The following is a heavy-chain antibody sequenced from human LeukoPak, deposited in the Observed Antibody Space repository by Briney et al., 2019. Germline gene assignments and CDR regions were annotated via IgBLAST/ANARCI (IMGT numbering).Heavy chain of an antibody. CDR3: ARVSLGYRYGNFDS. V-gene: IGHV4-59*01. CDR1: GDSLSTYY. CDR2: IYSTGST. J-gene: IGHJ4*02. D-gene: IGHD5-18*01. Sequence: SETLSLTCTVSGDSLSTYYWSWIRQPPGKGLGWIGYIYSTGSTDYSPSLKSRITVSIDTSKNQFSLKLSSVTAADTAVYYCARVSLGYRYGNFDSWGQGTLVTVSS.